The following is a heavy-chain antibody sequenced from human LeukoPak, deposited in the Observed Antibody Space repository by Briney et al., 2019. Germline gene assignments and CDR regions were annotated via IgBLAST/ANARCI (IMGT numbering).Heavy chain of an antibody. V-gene: IGHV1-69-2*01. CDR1: GYTFTDYY. CDR3: ATDRRSSGYYGAFDI. Sequence: ASVKVSCKVSGYTFTDYYMHWVQQAPGKGLEWMGLVYPEDGETIYAEKFQGRVTITADTSTDTAYMELSSLRSEDTAVYYCATDRRSSGYYGAFDIWGQGTMVTVSS. D-gene: IGHD3-22*01. J-gene: IGHJ3*02. CDR2: VYPEDGET.